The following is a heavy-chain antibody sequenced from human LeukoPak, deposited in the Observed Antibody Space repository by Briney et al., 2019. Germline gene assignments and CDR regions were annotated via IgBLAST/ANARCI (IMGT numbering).Heavy chain of an antibody. V-gene: IGHV3-43*02. CDR2: ISGDGGST. CDR3: AKDIFALGATARSVDY. D-gene: IGHD1-26*01. J-gene: IGHJ4*02. CDR1: GFTFDDYA. Sequence: GGSLRLSCATSGFTFDDYAMHWVRQARGKGLEWVYLISGDGGSTSYPASVKGRFNMSRDNSKNSLYLQMNSLRTEDTALYYCAKDIFALGATARSVDYWGQGTLVTVSS.